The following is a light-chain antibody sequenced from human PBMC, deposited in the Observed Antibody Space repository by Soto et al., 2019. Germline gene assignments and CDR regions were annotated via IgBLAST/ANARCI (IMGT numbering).Light chain of an antibody. J-gene: IGKJ1*01. Sequence: DIQMTQSPSTLSASVGDRVTITCRASQSISSWLAWYQQKPGKAPKLLIYKASSLESGVQSRFSGSGSGTEFTLTISSLQPDEFATYYCQQYNSYWTFGQGTKVEIK. CDR3: QQYNSYWT. V-gene: IGKV1-5*03. CDR2: KAS. CDR1: QSISSW.